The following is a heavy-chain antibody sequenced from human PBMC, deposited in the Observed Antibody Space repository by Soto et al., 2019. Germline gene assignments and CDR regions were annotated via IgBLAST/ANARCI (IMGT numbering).Heavy chain of an antibody. CDR3: AKDREGKNYYGMDV. Sequence: QVQLVESGGGVAQPGRSLRLSCAASGFTFSSYGMHWVRQAPGKGMEWVAVISDDGSKIIYVDSVKGRFTISRDNSKNTLYLQMNSLRADDTALYYCAKDREGKNYYGMDVWGQGTTVTVSS. J-gene: IGHJ6*02. D-gene: IGHD1-26*01. V-gene: IGHV3-30*18. CDR2: ISDDGSKI. CDR1: GFTFSSYG.